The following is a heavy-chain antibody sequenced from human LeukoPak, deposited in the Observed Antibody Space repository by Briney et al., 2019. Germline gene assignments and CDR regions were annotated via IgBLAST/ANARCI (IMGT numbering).Heavy chain of an antibody. V-gene: IGHV3-23*01. CDR1: GFTFRSHA. D-gene: IGHD6-19*01. CDR2: IYENGGTT. Sequence: PGGSLRLSCVGSGFTFRSHAMSWVRQAPEKGLEFVSGIYENGGTTYYADSVKGRFSISRDDSKNTLYLQMNSLRAEDTAVYYCAKDPDSSGWYEVYWGQGTLVTVSS. J-gene: IGHJ4*02. CDR3: AKDPDSSGWYEVY.